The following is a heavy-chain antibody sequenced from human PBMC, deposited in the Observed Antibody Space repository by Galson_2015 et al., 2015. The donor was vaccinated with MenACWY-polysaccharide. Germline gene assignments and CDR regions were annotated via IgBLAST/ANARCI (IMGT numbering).Heavy chain of an antibody. CDR1: GGSISDTF. CDR2: AHYSGNT. V-gene: IGHV4-59*01. D-gene: IGHD4-11*01. J-gene: IGHJ4*02. Sequence: SETLSLTCTVSGGSISDTFWGWIRQPPGKGLEWIGYAHYSGNTNYSPSLKSRVTMSVDTSKNQFSLNLSSVTAADTAVYYCTRDNNNYGDYWGQGTLVTVSS. CDR3: TRDNNNYGDY.